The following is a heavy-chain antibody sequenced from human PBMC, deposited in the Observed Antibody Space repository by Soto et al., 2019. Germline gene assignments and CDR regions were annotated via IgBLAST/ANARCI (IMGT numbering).Heavy chain of an antibody. CDR1: GFTFSDYG. V-gene: IGHV3-30*03. J-gene: IGHJ6*02. CDR3: ARPSTSGRTAYYYGMDV. D-gene: IGHD6-19*01. CDR2: IAFDGINT. Sequence: GGSLRLSXAASGFTFSDYGLHWVRQAPGKGLEWVAVIAFDGINTYYTDSVKGRFTISKDDSRNTLFLDMNSLRTEDTAVYYCARPSTSGRTAYYYGMDVWGQGTTVTVSS.